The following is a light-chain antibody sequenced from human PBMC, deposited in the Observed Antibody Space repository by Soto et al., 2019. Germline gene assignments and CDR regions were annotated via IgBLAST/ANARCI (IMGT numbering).Light chain of an antibody. CDR3: QQRSNWPIT. V-gene: IGKV3-11*01. Sequence: EIVIPQSPATLSLSPGESATSCCRRPRSVSSYLAWYQQEPGQALRLLIYDASSRPTDIPARFSGSGSGTDFTLTISSLEPEDFALYYCQQRSNWPITFGQGRRLEI. CDR1: RSVSSY. CDR2: DAS. J-gene: IGKJ5*01.